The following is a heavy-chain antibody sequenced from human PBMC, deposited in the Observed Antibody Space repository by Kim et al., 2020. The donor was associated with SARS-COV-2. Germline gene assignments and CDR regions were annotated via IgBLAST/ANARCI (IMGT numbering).Heavy chain of an antibody. CDR1: GFTFGDYA. V-gene: IGHV3-9*01. CDR2: ISWNSGSI. CDR3: AKDIALDSSGWYYYYMDV. D-gene: IGHD6-19*01. J-gene: IGHJ6*03. Sequence: GGSLRLSCAASGFTFGDYAMHWVRQAPGKGLEWVSGISWNSGSIGYADSVKGRFTISRDNAKNSLYLQMNSLRAEDTALYYCAKDIALDSSGWYYYYMDVWGKGTTVTVSS.